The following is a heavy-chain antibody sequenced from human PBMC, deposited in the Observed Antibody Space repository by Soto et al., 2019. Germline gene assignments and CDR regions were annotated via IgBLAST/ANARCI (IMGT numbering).Heavy chain of an antibody. J-gene: IGHJ4*02. D-gene: IGHD3-22*01. Sequence: GGSLRLSCAASGFTFSSYWMSWVRQAPGKGLEWVANIKQDGSEKYYVDSVKGRFTISRDNAKNSLYLQMNSLRAEDTAVYYCARYYTRYYYDSSGDYPYFDCWGQGTLVTVSS. CDR2: IKQDGSEK. CDR1: GFTFSSYW. V-gene: IGHV3-7*01. CDR3: ARYYTRYYYDSSGDYPYFDC.